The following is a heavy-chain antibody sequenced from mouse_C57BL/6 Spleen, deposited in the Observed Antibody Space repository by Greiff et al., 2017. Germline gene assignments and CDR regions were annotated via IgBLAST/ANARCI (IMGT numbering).Heavy chain of an antibody. D-gene: IGHD1-1*01. CDR2: IDPSDSYT. Sequence: QVQLQQPGAELVMPGASVKLSCKASGYTFTSYWMHWVKQRPGQGLEWIGEIDPSDSYTNYNQKFKGKATLTVDKSSSTAYMQLSSLTSEDSAVYYCARDDSSSYPSGYWGQGTSVTVSS. V-gene: IGHV1-69*01. CDR1: GYTFTSYW. J-gene: IGHJ4*01. CDR3: ARDDSSSYPSGY.